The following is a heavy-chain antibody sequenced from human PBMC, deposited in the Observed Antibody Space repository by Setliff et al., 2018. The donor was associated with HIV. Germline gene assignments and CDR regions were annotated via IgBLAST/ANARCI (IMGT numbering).Heavy chain of an antibody. CDR2: FDPEDGET. J-gene: IGHJ3*02. V-gene: IGHV1-24*01. Sequence: ASVKVSCKVSGYTLTELSMHWVRQAPGKGLEWMGGFDPEDGETIYAQKFQGRVTMTEDTSTDTAYMELSSLRSEDTAVYYCATAPYSNSLFDIWGQGTMVTVSS. CDR3: ATAPYSNSLFDI. CDR1: GYTLTELS. D-gene: IGHD6-6*01.